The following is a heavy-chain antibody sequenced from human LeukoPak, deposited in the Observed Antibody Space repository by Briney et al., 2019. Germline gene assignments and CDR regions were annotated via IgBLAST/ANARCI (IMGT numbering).Heavy chain of an antibody. J-gene: IGHJ6*02. CDR2: MNPNSGNT. CDR3: ARGPTPVHSNPRMYYYYYYGMDV. Sequence: ASVKVSCKASGYTFTSYDINWVRQATGQGLEWMGWMNPNSGNTGYAQKFQGRVTMTRNTSISTAYMELSSLRSEDTAVYYCARGPTPVHSNPRMYYYYYYGMDVWGQGTTVTVSS. D-gene: IGHD4-11*01. V-gene: IGHV1-8*01. CDR1: GYTFTSYD.